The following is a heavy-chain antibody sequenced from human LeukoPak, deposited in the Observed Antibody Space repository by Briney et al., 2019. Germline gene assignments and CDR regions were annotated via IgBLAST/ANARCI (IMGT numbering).Heavy chain of an antibody. Sequence: GASLQISCQGSGYTFSSYWIAWVRPVPGKGLEWMGIIYPGDSDTRYSPSFQGQVTISADKSISTAYLQWSSLKASDTAMYYCARRDYGGNHFDYWGQGTLATVSS. D-gene: IGHD4-23*01. CDR3: ARRDYGGNHFDY. CDR1: GYTFSSYW. J-gene: IGHJ4*02. CDR2: IYPGDSDT. V-gene: IGHV5-51*01.